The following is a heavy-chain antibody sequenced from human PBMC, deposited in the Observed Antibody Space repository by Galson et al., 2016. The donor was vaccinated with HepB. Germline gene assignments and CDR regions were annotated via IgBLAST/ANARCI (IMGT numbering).Heavy chain of an antibody. J-gene: IGHJ6*02. CDR1: GGSIITTSW. D-gene: IGHD6-13*01. CDR2: LHYAGST. V-gene: IGHV4-4*02. CDR3: ARDTRSMAAAGTTYGLDV. Sequence: SETLSLTCAVSGGSIITTSWWTWVRQPPGKGLEWIGELHYAGSTNFNPSLTSRVTVSVDRSKNQFSLNLTAVTAADTAAYYCARDTRSMAAAGTTYGLDVWGPGTTVTVSS.